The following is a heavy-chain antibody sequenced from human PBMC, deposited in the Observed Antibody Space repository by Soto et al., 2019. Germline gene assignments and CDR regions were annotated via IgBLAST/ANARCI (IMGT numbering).Heavy chain of an antibody. CDR2: IKQDGSEK. V-gene: IGHV3-7*01. D-gene: IGHD4-17*01. Sequence: GGSLRLSCAASGFTFSSYWMSWVRQAPGKGLEWVANIKQDGSEKYYVDSVKGRFTISRDNAKNSLYLQMNSLRAEDTAVYYCARDRTYGDPDAFDIWGQGTMVTVSS. J-gene: IGHJ3*02. CDR3: ARDRTYGDPDAFDI. CDR1: GFTFSSYW.